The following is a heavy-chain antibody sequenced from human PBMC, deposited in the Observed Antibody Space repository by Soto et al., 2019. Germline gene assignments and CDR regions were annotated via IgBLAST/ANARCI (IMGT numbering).Heavy chain of an antibody. D-gene: IGHD3-3*01. Sequence: SETLSLTCAASGGSISSGGYSWSWIRQPPGKGLEWIGYIYHSGSTYYNPSLKSRVTISVDRSKNQFSLKLSSVTAADTAVYYCARVPGDFWGGYYSWFDPWGQGTLVTVS. J-gene: IGHJ5*02. CDR1: GGSISSGGYS. V-gene: IGHV4-30-2*01. CDR2: IYHSGST. CDR3: ARVPGDFWGGYYSWFDP.